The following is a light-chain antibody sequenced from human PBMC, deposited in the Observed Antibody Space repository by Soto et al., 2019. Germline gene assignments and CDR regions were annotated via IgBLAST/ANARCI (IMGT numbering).Light chain of an antibody. J-gene: IGKJ2*01. Sequence: DIQMTQSPSSLSASVGDRVTITCRASQTISTYLNWYQQNPGKAPKLLIYAASNLQNGVPTRFSGSGSGTDFPLTISSLQHEDFATYYCQKSSSIPYTFGQGTKLEIK. CDR3: QKSSSIPYT. CDR1: QTISTY. CDR2: AAS. V-gene: IGKV1-39*01.